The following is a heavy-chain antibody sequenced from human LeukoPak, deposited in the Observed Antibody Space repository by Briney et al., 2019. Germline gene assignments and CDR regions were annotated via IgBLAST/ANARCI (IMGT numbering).Heavy chain of an antibody. J-gene: IGHJ3*02. V-gene: IGHV4-4*07. CDR1: GGSISSYY. CDR3: AREGGYCGGDCYSGAFDI. CDR2: IYSSGST. Sequence: TSETLSLTCTVSGGSISSYYWSWIRQFAGKGLEWIGRIYSSGSTNYNPSLKSRVTMSVDTSKNQFSLKLSSVTAADTAVYYCAREGGYCGGDCYSGAFDIWGQGTMVTVSS. D-gene: IGHD2-21*02.